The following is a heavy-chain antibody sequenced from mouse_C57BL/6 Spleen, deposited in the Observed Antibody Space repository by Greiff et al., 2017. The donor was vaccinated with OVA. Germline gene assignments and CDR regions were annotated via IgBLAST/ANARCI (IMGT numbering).Heavy chain of an antibody. V-gene: IGHV5-2*01. J-gene: IGHJ1*03. CDR2: INSDGGST. CDR3: ARQRGRGYFDV. Sequence: EVQLQESGGGLVQPGESLKLSCESNEYEFPSHDMSWVRKTPEKRLELVAAINSDGGSTYYPDTMERRFIISSDNTKKTLYLQMSSLRSEDTALYDCARQRGRGYFDVWGTGTTVTVSS. CDR1: EYEFPSHD. D-gene: IGHD3-3*01.